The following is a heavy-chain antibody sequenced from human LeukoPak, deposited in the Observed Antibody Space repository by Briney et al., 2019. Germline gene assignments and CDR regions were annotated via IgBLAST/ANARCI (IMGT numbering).Heavy chain of an antibody. CDR2: IIPILGIA. CDR3: ARDRVTMIVAPDY. Sequence: ASVKVSCKASGGTFSSYAISWVRQAPGQGLEWMGRIIPILGIANYAQKFQGRVTITADKSTSTAYMELGSLRSADTAVYYCARDRVTMIVAPDYWGQGTLVTVSS. CDR1: GGTFSSYA. J-gene: IGHJ4*02. D-gene: IGHD3-22*01. V-gene: IGHV1-69*04.